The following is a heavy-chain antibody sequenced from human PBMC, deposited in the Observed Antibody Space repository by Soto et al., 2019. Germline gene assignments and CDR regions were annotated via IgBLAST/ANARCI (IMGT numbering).Heavy chain of an antibody. D-gene: IGHD3-10*01. Sequence: SETLSLTCTVSGGSISSYYWSWIRQPPGKGLEWIGYIYYSGSTNYNPSLKSRVTISVDTSKNQFSLKLSSVTAADTAVYYCARAGPVLLWFGDQPGNYYYYGMDVWGQVTTVT. CDR3: ARAGPVLLWFGDQPGNYYYYGMDV. CDR2: IYYSGST. J-gene: IGHJ6*02. V-gene: IGHV4-59*01. CDR1: GGSISSYY.